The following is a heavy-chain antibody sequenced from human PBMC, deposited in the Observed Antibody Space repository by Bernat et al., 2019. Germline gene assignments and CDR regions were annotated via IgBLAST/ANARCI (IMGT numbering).Heavy chain of an antibody. J-gene: IGHJ4*02. CDR3: AKAPPVVVAATQYYFDY. CDR2: ISGSGGST. CDR1: GFTFSSYA. Sequence: EVQLLESGGGLVKPGGSLRLSCAASGFTFSSYAMSWVRQAPGKGLEWVSAISGSGGSTYYADSVKGRFTISRDNSKNTLYLQMNSLRAEDTAVYYCAKAPPVVVAATQYYFDYWGQGTLVTVSS. D-gene: IGHD2-15*01. V-gene: IGHV3-23*01.